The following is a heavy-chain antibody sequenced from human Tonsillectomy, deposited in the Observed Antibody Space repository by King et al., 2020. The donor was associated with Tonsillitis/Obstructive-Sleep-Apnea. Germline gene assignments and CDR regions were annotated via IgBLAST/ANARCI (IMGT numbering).Heavy chain of an antibody. J-gene: IGHJ4*02. V-gene: IGHV3-15*01. CDR1: GFSFSITW. CDR2: VKSKPDGETT. CDR3: TADTYRSSAQAFDY. Sequence: QLVQSGGGLAKPGGSLRLSCAASGFSFSITWMNWVRQAPGKGLEWVGRVKSKPDGETTDYAAPVKGRFTISRDDSENTLYLQMNSLKTEDTAVYYCTADTYRSSAQAFDYWGQGTLVTVSS. D-gene: IGHD2-2*01.